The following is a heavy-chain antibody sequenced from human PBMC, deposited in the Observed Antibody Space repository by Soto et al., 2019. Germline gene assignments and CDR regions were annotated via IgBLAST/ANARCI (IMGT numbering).Heavy chain of an antibody. CDR3: ARDYSGGYYWFDY. V-gene: IGHV4-59*01. J-gene: IGHJ4*02. CDR1: GGSISSYY. D-gene: IGHD3-22*01. Sequence: PSETLSLTCTVSGGSISSYYWSWIRQPPGKGLEWIGYIYYSGTTNYNPSLKSRVTISVDTSKNQFSLKLSSVTAADTAVYYCARDYSGGYYWFDYWGQGTLVTVSS. CDR2: IYYSGTT.